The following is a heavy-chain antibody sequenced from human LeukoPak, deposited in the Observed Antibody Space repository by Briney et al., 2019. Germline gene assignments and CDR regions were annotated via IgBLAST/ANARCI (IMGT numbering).Heavy chain of an antibody. J-gene: IGHJ6*03. CDR3: ARSGDYLGDYYYYYYMDV. D-gene: IGHD4-17*01. Sequence: GGSLRLSCAASGFTFSSYSMNWVRQAPGKGLEWVSSISSSSSYIYYADSVKGRFTISRDNAKNSLYLQMNSPRAEDTAVYYCARSGDYLGDYYYYYYMDVWGKGTTVTVSS. CDR2: ISSSSSYI. CDR1: GFTFSSYS. V-gene: IGHV3-21*01.